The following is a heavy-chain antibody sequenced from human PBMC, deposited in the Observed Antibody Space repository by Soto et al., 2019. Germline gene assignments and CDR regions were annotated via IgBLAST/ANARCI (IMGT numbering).Heavy chain of an antibody. CDR3: ARGSRYCSSTSCPFYSYYGMDV. CDR2: INPSGRT. D-gene: IGHD2-2*01. Sequence: PSDPLSPTSLSYGRTFGAHNSDGMRQPPAKAPELIGEINPSGRTNYNPSLKSRVTISVDTSKNQFSLKLSSVTAADKAVYYCARGSRYCSSTSCPFYSYYGMDVWGQGTTVT. V-gene: IGHV4-34*01. CDR1: GRTFGAHN. J-gene: IGHJ6*02.